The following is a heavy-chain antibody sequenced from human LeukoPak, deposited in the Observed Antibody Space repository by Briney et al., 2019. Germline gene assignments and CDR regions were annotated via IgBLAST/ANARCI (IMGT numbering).Heavy chain of an antibody. CDR2: IYSGGST. Sequence: GGSLRLSCAASGFTVSSNYMSWVRQAPGKGLEWVSVIYSGGSTDCADSVKGRFTISRDNSKNTLYLQMNNLRAEDTAVYYCARASSGWYWDWGQGTLVTVSS. CDR1: GFTVSSNY. D-gene: IGHD6-19*01. CDR3: ARASSGWYWD. J-gene: IGHJ4*02. V-gene: IGHV3-66*01.